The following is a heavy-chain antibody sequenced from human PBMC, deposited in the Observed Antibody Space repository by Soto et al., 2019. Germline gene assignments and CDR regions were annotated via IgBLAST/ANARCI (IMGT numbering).Heavy chain of an antibody. CDR3: ARGAPMYYYDSSGYVDY. D-gene: IGHD3-22*01. CDR2: IYYSGST. Sequence: SETLSLTCTVSGGSISSGDYYWSWIRQPPGKGLEWIGYIYYSGSTYYNPSLKSRVTISVDTSKNQFSLKLSSVTAADTAVYYCARGAPMYYYDSSGYVDYWGQGTLVTVSS. J-gene: IGHJ4*02. CDR1: GGSISSGDYY. V-gene: IGHV4-30-4*01.